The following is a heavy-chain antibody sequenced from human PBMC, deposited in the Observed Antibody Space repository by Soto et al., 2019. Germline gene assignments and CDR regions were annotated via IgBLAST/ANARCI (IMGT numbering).Heavy chain of an antibody. Sequence: PSETLSLTCAVYGGSFSGYYWSWIRQPPGKGLEWIGEINHSGSTNYNPSLKSRVTISVDTSKNQFSLKLSSVTAADTAVYYCAVQSSYSSGPIDYWGQGTLVTSPQ. V-gene: IGHV4-34*01. CDR1: GGSFSGYY. J-gene: IGHJ4*02. D-gene: IGHD6-19*01. CDR3: AVQSSYSSGPIDY. CDR2: INHSGST.